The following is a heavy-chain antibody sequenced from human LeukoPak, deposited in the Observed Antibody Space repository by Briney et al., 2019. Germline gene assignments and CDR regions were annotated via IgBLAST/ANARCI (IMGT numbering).Heavy chain of an antibody. CDR3: ATGGSYYDVDC. Sequence: SVKVSCKTSGGTFSSYGISWVRQAPGQGLEWMGGIIPIFATANYAQKFQGRVTITTDESTSTAYMELSSLRSEDTAVYYCATGGSYYDVDCWGQGTLVTVSS. J-gene: IGHJ4*02. CDR2: IIPIFATA. V-gene: IGHV1-69*05. CDR1: GGTFSSYG. D-gene: IGHD1-26*01.